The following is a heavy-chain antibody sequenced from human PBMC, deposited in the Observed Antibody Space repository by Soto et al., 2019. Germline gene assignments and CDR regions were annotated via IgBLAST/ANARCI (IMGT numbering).Heavy chain of an antibody. CDR3: ARLVGLQSGYCYGMDV. CDR1: GYSFTNYW. Sequence: GESLKISCKGSGYSFTNYWIGWVRQMPGKGLEWMGIIFPDDSDTRYSPSFQGQVTISADKSISTASLQWSSLKASDTAMYYCARLVGLQSGYCYGMDVWGQGTTVTVSS. V-gene: IGHV5-51*01. J-gene: IGHJ6*02. CDR2: IFPDDSDT. D-gene: IGHD1-1*01.